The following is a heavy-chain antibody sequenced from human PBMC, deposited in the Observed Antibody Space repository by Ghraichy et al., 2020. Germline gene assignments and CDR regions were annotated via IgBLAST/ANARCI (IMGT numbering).Heavy chain of an antibody. CDR3: VRDRGDMGGAFDI. D-gene: IGHD3-16*01. V-gene: IGHV3-74*01. CDR2: MSRDGTFI. CDR1: GFTVSTYW. J-gene: IGHJ3*02. Sequence: GGSLRLSCEVSGFTVSTYWMHWVRQGPGKGLVWVSLMSRDGTFITYADSVKGRFTISRDSAQNTLYLQMNSLRAEDTAVYYCVRDRGDMGGAFDIWGHGTMVTVSS.